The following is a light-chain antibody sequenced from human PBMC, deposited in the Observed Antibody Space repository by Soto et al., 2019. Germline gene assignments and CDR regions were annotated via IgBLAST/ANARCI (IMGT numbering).Light chain of an antibody. CDR1: GGDIGAYYF. CDR2: EGT. CDR3: CSYAGNNIFV. V-gene: IGLV2-23*01. Sequence: QSALTQPASVSGSLGQSITLSCTGSGGDIGAYYFVSWYQQHPGKVPKLMIYEGTKRPSGVSDRFSGSKSGNTASMTISGLQAEDEANYYCCSYAGNNIFVFGTETKLTVL. J-gene: IGLJ1*01.